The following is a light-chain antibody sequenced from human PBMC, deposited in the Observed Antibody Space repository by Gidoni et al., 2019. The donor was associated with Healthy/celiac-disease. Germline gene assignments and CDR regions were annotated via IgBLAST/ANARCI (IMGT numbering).Light chain of an antibody. CDR3: QQLDQYGFT. V-gene: IGKV1-9*01. CDR2: DAS. Sequence: DIQMTQSPSFLSASVGDRVTITCRASQDIDSYLAWYQQKPGEAPKLLIYDASTLQSAVPSRFSGGGSGTDFTLTISSLQPEDSATYYCQQLDQYGFTLGAXTEVDIK. CDR1: QDIDSY. J-gene: IGKJ3*01.